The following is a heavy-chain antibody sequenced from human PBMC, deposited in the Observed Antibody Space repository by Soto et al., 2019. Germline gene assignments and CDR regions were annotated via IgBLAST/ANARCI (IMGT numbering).Heavy chain of an antibody. CDR1: GFTFSSYA. CDR3: AKDTAMEWRSNWFDP. D-gene: IGHD3-3*01. Sequence: PGGSLRLSCAASGFTFSSYAMSWVRQAPGKGLEWVSAISGSGGSTYYADSVKGRFTISRDNSKNTLYLQMNSLRAEDTAVYYCAKDTAMEWRSNWFDPWGQGTLVTVSS. V-gene: IGHV3-23*01. J-gene: IGHJ5*02. CDR2: ISGSGGST.